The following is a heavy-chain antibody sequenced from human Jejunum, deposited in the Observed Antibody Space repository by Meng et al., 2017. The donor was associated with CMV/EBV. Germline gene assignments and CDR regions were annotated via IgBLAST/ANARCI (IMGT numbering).Heavy chain of an antibody. CDR1: GFDLSSVW. Sequence: GFDLSSVWISWGRQAPGKGLEWVANIKEDGSERFFVDSVKGRFTISRDDAQNSVYLEMNSLKVEDTGVYYCARDQPNYYDPSHSFQYWGQGTLVTVSS. J-gene: IGHJ1*01. CDR3: ARDQPNYYDPSHSFQY. CDR2: IKEDGSER. V-gene: IGHV3-7*01. D-gene: IGHD3-3*01.